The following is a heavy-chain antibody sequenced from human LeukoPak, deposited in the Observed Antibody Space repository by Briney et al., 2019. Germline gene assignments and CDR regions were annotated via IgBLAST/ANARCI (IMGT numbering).Heavy chain of an antibody. V-gene: IGHV3-74*01. CDR2: INSDGSST. CDR3: AIDWRRTMYYFDY. CDR1: GFTFSSYW. D-gene: IGHD1-1*01. J-gene: IGHJ4*02. Sequence: PGGSLRLSCAASGFTFSSYWMHWVRQAPGKGLVWVSRINSDGSSTSYADSVKGRFTISRDNAKNTLYLQMNSLRAEDTAVYYCAIDWRRTMYYFDYWGQGTLVTVSS.